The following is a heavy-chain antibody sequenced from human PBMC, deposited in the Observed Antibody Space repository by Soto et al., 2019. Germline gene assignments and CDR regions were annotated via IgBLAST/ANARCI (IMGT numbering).Heavy chain of an antibody. CDR3: ARAVRVELRYFDWLFLNY. V-gene: IGHV1-69*13. D-gene: IGHD3-9*01. CDR2: IIPIVGTA. Sequence: SVKVSCKASGGTFSSYAISWVRQAPGQGLEWMGGIIPIVGTANYAQKFQGRVTITADESTSTAYMELSSLRSEDTAVYYCARAVRVELRYFDWLFLNYWRQGTLVTVYS. J-gene: IGHJ4*02. CDR1: GGTFSSYA.